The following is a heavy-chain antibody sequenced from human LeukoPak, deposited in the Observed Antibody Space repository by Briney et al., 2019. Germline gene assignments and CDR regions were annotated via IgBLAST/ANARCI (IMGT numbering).Heavy chain of an antibody. Sequence: PGGSLRLSCAASGFTFSSYSMNWVRQAPGKGLEWVSYISSSSSTIYYADSVKGRFTISRDNSKNALYLQMNSLRAEDTAVYYCASSDDYGDWGFDYWGQGTLVTVSS. CDR1: GFTFSSYS. D-gene: IGHD4-17*01. J-gene: IGHJ4*02. V-gene: IGHV3-48*01. CDR3: ASSDDYGDWGFDY. CDR2: ISSSSSTI.